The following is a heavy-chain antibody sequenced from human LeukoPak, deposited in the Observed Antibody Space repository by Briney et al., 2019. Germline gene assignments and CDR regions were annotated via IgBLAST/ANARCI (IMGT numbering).Heavy chain of an antibody. J-gene: IGHJ4*02. Sequence: GRSRRLSCAASGFTFSSYRMNWVRQAPRKGLEWVSSISSSSSYIYYADSVKGRFTISRDNAKNSLYLQMNSLRAEDTAVYYCASHLSGHWGQGTLVTVSS. CDR3: ASHLSGH. CDR1: GFTFSSYR. V-gene: IGHV3-21*01. CDR2: ISSSSSYI.